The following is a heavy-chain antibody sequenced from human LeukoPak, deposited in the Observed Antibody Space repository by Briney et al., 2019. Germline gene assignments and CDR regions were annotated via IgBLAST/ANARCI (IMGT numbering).Heavy chain of an antibody. CDR2: IKSKTDGGTT. Sequence: GGSLRLSCAASGFTFSNAWMSWVRQAPGKGLEWVGRIKSKTDGGTTDYAVPVKGRFTISRDDSKNTLYLQMNSLKTEDTAVYYCTTDSGSYYDAFDIWGQGTMVTVSS. D-gene: IGHD1-26*01. CDR1: GFTFSNAW. V-gene: IGHV3-15*01. J-gene: IGHJ3*02. CDR3: TTDSGSYYDAFDI.